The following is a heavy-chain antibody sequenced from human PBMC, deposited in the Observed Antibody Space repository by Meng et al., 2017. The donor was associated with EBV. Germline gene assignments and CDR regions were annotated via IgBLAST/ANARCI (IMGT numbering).Heavy chain of an antibody. Sequence: HVHLVQLWPDVKKSGGSVKVSCKASGCTFTSYDLQWVRQAHGQGIEYMRIIIPAGGTTNVAQKFRGRFTMTRDTSTSTVYMDLSILTSEYTAVYYCVRELVGGTFDYWGQGTLVTVSS. CDR2: IIPAGGTT. J-gene: IGHJ4*02. V-gene: IGHV1-46*01. CDR3: VRELVGGTFDY. D-gene: IGHD1/OR15-1a*01. CDR1: GCTFTSYD.